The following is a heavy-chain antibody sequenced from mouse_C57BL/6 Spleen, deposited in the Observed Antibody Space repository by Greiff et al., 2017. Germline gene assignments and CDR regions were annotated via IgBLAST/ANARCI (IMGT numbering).Heavy chain of an antibody. V-gene: IGHV5-9-1*02. CDR3: TRGGSSYEKFAY. CDR2: ISSGGDYI. CDR1: GFTFSSYA. J-gene: IGHJ3*01. Sequence: EVKLMESGEGLVKPGGSLKLSCAASGFTFSSYAMSWVRQTPEKRLEWVAYISSGGDYIYYADTVKGRFTISRDNARNTLYLQMSSLKSEDTAMYYCTRGGSSYEKFAYWGQGTLVTVSA. D-gene: IGHD1-1*01.